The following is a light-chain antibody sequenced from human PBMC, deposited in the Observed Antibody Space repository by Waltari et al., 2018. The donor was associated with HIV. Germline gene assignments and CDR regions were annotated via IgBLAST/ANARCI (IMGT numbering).Light chain of an antibody. CDR3: AAWEDSLNGQVV. Sequence: QSVLTQPPSASGTPGQRVTISCSGSSSNLGTNTVSWYQQVPGTSPKLRIYNNNQRPSGAPDLFSGSKAGTSASLSITGLQSEDEADYHCAAWEDSLNGQVVFGGGTKLTVL. V-gene: IGLV1-44*01. J-gene: IGLJ3*02. CDR1: SSNLGTNT. CDR2: NNN.